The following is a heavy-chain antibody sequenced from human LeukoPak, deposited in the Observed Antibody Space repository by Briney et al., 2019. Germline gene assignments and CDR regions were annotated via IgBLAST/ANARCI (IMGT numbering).Heavy chain of an antibody. D-gene: IGHD6-6*01. V-gene: IGHV3-21*01. Sequence: GGSLRLSCAASGFTFSSYSMNWVRQAPGKGLEWVSSISSSSSYIYYADSVKGRFTISRDNAKNSLYLQMNSLRAEDTAVYYCAREVPEYSSPRDAFDIWGQGTMVTVSS. J-gene: IGHJ3*02. CDR2: ISSSSSYI. CDR3: AREVPEYSSPRDAFDI. CDR1: GFTFSSYS.